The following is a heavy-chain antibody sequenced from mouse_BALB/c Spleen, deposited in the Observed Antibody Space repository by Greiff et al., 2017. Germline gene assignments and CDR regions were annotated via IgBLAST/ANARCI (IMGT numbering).Heavy chain of an antibody. Sequence: EVKVVESGGGLVKPGGSLKLSCAASGFTFSSYAMSWVRQTPEKRLEWVASISSGGSTYYPDSVKGRFTISRDNARNILYLQMSSLRSEDTAMYYCARGGATMITTRAWFAYWGQGTLVTVSA. J-gene: IGHJ3*01. V-gene: IGHV5-6-5*01. CDR2: ISSGGST. D-gene: IGHD2-4*01. CDR3: ARGGATMITTRAWFAY. CDR1: GFTFSSYA.